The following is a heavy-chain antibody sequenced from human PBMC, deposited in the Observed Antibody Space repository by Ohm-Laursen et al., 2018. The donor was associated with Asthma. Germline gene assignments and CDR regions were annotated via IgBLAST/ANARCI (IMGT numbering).Heavy chain of an antibody. Sequence: SLRLSCSATGFTFSGYWMQWVRQAPGKGLVWVSRINSDGSSTSYEDSVKGRFTISRDNAKNTLYLQMNSLRAEDTAVYYCARELAVAGTTAYYYGMDVWGQGTTVTVSS. V-gene: IGHV3-74*01. CDR3: ARELAVAGTTAYYYGMDV. J-gene: IGHJ6*02. CDR1: GFTFSGYW. CDR2: INSDGSST. D-gene: IGHD6-19*01.